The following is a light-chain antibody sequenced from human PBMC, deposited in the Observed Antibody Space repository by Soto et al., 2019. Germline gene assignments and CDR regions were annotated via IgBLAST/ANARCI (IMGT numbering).Light chain of an antibody. V-gene: IGKV1-39*01. CDR3: QQSYSNTIT. J-gene: IGKJ5*01. CDR1: QSISSY. Sequence: DIQMTQSPSSLSASVGDRVTITCRASQSISSYLNWYQQKPGKAPKLLIYAASSLQSGVPSRFSGSGSGTDFTLTISSLKPEDFATYYCQQSYSNTITFGQGTRLEIK. CDR2: AAS.